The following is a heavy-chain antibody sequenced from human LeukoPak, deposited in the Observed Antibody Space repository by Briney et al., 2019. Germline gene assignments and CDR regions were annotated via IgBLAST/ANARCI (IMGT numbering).Heavy chain of an antibody. D-gene: IGHD1-26*01. J-gene: IGHJ4*02. CDR2: IKQDGSEK. CDR3: ARGWEVSAGSPFDY. V-gene: IGHV3-7*01. Sequence: GGSQRLSCAASEFTFSSYWMSWVRQAPGKGLEWVANIKQDGSEKYYVDSVKGRFTISRDNAKNSLYLQMNSLRAEDTAVYYCARGWEVSAGSPFDYWGQGTLVSVSS. CDR1: EFTFSSYW.